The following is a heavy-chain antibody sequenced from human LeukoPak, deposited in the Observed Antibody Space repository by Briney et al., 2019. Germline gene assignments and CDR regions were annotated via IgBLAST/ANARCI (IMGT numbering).Heavy chain of an antibody. V-gene: IGHV3-7*01. CDR3: ARGDHAYDFWSGYYLG. J-gene: IGHJ4*02. CDR1: GFTFSSYL. D-gene: IGHD3-3*01. Sequence: PGVSLRLSCAASGFTFSSYLMRWVRQAPGKLLEWVANIKQDGSEKYYVDSWKVRFTISRDNAKNSLYLQMNSLRDEDTAVYYCARGDHAYDFWSGYYLGWGQGTLVTVSS. CDR2: IKQDGSEK.